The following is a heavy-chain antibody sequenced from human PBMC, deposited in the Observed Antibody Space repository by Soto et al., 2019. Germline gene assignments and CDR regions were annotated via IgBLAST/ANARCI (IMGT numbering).Heavy chain of an antibody. D-gene: IGHD5-12*01. V-gene: IGHV1-69*06. CDR2: VLPISGST. CDR3: ATIRVRGGPLRFED. J-gene: IGHJ4*01. Sequence: QVQLVQSGAEVRKPGSSVKVSCKTSGGLISKYSFNWVRQAPGQGLDWMGGVLPISGSTAYAQKFQGRLTITADRSTSTVYMELSRLRSDDTANYYCATIRVRGGPLRFEDGGQGMLISVSS. CDR1: GGLISKYS.